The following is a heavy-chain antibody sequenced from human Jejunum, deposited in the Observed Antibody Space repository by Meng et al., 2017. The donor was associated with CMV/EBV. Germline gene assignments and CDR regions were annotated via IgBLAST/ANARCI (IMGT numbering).Heavy chain of an antibody. J-gene: IGHJ4*02. CDR1: GFTFSKSA. V-gene: IGHV3-30*18. CDR2: IWHDGTYT. D-gene: IGHD3-10*01. CDR3: AKESFASGSYFDY. Sequence: AASGFTFSKSALHWVRQAPGKGLKWVAVIWHDGTYTEYEDSVKGRFPISRDNSRDALSLQMDSLRTEDTAIYYCAKESFASGSYFDYWGQGTLVTVSS.